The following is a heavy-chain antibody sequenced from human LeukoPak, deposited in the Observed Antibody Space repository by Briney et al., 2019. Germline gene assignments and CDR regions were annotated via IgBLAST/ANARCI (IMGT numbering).Heavy chain of an antibody. J-gene: IGHJ4*02. Sequence: SETLSLTCTVSGGSISTYYWSWIRQPPGKGLEWIGYIYTSGSTDYNPSLKSRVTISLDTSNNQFSLNLNSVTAADTAVYYWARDVGFGGGTFPTYHFDFWGQGTLVTVSS. CDR3: ARDVGFGGGTFPTYHFDF. D-gene: IGHD3-10*01. V-gene: IGHV4-4*09. CDR2: IYTSGST. CDR1: GGSISTYY.